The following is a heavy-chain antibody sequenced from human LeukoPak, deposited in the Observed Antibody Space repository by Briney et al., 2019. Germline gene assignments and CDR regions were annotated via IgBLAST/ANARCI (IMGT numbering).Heavy chain of an antibody. CDR3: ATGSGWYSPDY. CDR2: IVVGSGDT. D-gene: IGHD6-19*01. J-gene: IGHJ4*02. V-gene: IGHV1-58*02. CDR1: GFTFTNSP. Sequence: GASVKVSCKASGFTFTNSPMQWVRQARGQPLEWIGWIVVGSGDTNYAQKFQERVTLTRDLSTSTAYMELRSLRSEDTAVYYCATGSGWYSPDYWGQGTLVTVSP.